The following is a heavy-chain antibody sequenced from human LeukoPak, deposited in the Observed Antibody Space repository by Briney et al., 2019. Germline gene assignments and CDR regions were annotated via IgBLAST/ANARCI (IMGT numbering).Heavy chain of an antibody. CDR1: GYTFTGYY. CDR3: ASGNMAAAGTD. V-gene: IGHV1-69*13. D-gene: IGHD6-13*01. J-gene: IGHJ1*01. Sequence: ASVKVSCKASGYTFTGYYMHWVRQAPGQGLEWMGGIIPIFGTANYAQKFQGRVTITADESTSTAYMELSSLRAEDTAVYYCASGNMAAAGTDWGQGTLVTVSS. CDR2: IIPIFGTA.